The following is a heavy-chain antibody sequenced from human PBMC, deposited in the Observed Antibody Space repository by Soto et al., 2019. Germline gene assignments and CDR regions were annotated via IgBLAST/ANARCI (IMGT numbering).Heavy chain of an antibody. V-gene: IGHV3-11*01. J-gene: IGHJ4*02. CDR2: ISSSGNSI. CDR3: ARGSGWYYFDY. Sequence: GGSLRLSCAASGVTFCDYYMTWIRQAPGKGLEWVSYISSSGNSIYYADSVKGRFTISRDDAKNSLYLQMNTLRAEDTAVYYCARGSGWYYFDYWGQGTLVTVSS. D-gene: IGHD6-19*01. CDR1: GVTFCDYY.